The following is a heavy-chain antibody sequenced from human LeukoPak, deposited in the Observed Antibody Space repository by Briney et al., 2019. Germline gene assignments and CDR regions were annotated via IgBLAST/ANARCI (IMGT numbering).Heavy chain of an antibody. CDR3: TRIEGSSTLYYYYYMDV. V-gene: IGHV3-74*01. CDR1: GFTFSSGW. CDR2: INPAGSRT. Sequence: GGSLRLSCAASGFTFSSGWIHWVRQVPGKGLVWVSRINPAGSRTRYADAVKGRFTISRDNAKNTVYLQMNSLRDEDTAVYYCTRIEGSSTLYYYYYMDVWGKGTTVTVSS. J-gene: IGHJ6*03. D-gene: IGHD2-2*01.